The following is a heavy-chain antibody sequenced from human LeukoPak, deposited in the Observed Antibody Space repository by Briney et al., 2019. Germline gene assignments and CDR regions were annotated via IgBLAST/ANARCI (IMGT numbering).Heavy chain of an antibody. V-gene: IGHV3-21*01. Sequence: PGGSLRLSCEASGFTFSSISMNWVRQAPGKGLEWVSSISPDGGTTYHADSVKGRFSTSRDNAKNSLYLQMNSLRAEDTAVYYCARGGDYDILTGYSYPYWGQGTLVTVSS. CDR3: ARGGDYDILTGYSYPY. D-gene: IGHD3-9*01. J-gene: IGHJ4*02. CDR2: ISPDGGTT. CDR1: GFTFSSIS.